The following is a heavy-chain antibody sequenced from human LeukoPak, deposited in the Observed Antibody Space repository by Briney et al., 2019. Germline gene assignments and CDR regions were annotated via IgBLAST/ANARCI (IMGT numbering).Heavy chain of an antibody. Sequence: SETLSLTCTVSGGSISNYYWSWIRQPTGKRPEWIGRVHSIGTTNYNPSLRTRVTMSVDTSKNQFSLRLVSVTAADTATYYCARLATFSGDSFDIWGRGTMVIVSS. CDR1: GGSISNYY. D-gene: IGHD1-14*01. V-gene: IGHV4-4*07. J-gene: IGHJ3*02. CDR2: VHSIGTT. CDR3: ARLATFSGDSFDI.